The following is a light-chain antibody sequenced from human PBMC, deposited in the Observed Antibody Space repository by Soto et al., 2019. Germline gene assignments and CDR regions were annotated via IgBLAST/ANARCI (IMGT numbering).Light chain of an antibody. CDR2: SNN. CDR3: AAWDDSLNGKV. V-gene: IGLV1-44*01. CDR1: SSNIGSNT. Sequence: QSVLTQPPSASGTPGQRVNISCSGSSSNIGSNTVNWYQQLPGTAPKLLIYSNNQRPSGVPDRFSGSKSGPSASLAISGLQSEDEADYYCAAWDDSLNGKVFGGGTKLTVL. J-gene: IGLJ2*01.